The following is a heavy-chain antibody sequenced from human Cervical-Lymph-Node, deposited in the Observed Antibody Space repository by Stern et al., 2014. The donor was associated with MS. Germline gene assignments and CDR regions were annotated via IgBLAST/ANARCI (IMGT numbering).Heavy chain of an antibody. V-gene: IGHV4-4*02. J-gene: IGHJ4*02. CDR3: ARAPISETFDY. CDR2: IYHSGST. Sequence: QVQLQESGPGLVKPSGTLSLTCAVSGVSITSSNWWIWVRQPPGKGLEWIGQIYHSGSTKYNPSLKSRVPISVDKSKNHFSLRLTSVTAADTAVYYCARAPISETFDYWGQGTLVIVSS. CDR1: GVSITSSNW.